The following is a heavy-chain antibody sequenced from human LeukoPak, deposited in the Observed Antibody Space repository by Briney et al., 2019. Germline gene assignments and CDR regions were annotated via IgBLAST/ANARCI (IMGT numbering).Heavy chain of an antibody. CDR2: IYYSGST. Sequence: SETLSLTCAVYGGSFSGYYWSWIRQHPGKGLEWIGYIYYSGSTYYNPSLKSRVTISVDTSKNQFSLKLSSVTAADTAVYYCASGFLEYDSSGPFDYWGQGTLVTVSS. CDR1: GGSFSGYY. V-gene: IGHV4-31*11. CDR3: ASGFLEYDSSGPFDY. D-gene: IGHD3-22*01. J-gene: IGHJ4*02.